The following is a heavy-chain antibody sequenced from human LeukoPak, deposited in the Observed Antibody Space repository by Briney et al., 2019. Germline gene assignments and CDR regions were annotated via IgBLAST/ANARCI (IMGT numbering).Heavy chain of an antibody. J-gene: IGHJ5*02. Sequence: SETLSLSCTVSGGSISSYYWSWIRQPPGKGLEWIGYIYYSGSTNYNPSLKSRVTISVDTSKNQFSLKLSSVTAADTAVYYCARVSVFNWFDPWGQGTLVTVSS. CDR3: ARVSVFNWFDP. CDR2: IYYSGST. CDR1: GGSISSYY. V-gene: IGHV4-59*01.